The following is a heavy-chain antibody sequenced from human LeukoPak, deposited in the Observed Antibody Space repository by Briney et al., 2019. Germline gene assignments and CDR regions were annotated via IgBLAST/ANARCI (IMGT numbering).Heavy chain of an antibody. CDR2: IYSGGST. CDR3: AAYSSSSHFDY. V-gene: IGHV3-53*01. Sequence: GGSLRLSCAASGFTVSSNYMSWVRQAPGKGLEWVSVIYSGGSTYYADSVKGRFTISRDNSKNTLYLQMNSLRAEDTAVYYCAAYSSSSHFDYWGQGTLVTVSS. J-gene: IGHJ4*02. D-gene: IGHD6-6*01. CDR1: GFTVSSNY.